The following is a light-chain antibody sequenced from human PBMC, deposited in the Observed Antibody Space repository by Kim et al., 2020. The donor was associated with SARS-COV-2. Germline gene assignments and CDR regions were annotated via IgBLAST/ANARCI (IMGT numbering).Light chain of an antibody. J-gene: IGKJ1*01. CDR2: GAS. Sequence: VSPGERVTLSCRASQSISSNLAWYQQKPGQAPRLLIYGASTRATGIPARFSGSGSGTEFTLTISSLQSEDFAVYYCQQYNKWPPWTFGQGTKLEIK. V-gene: IGKV3-15*01. CDR1: QSISSN. CDR3: QQYNKWPPWT.